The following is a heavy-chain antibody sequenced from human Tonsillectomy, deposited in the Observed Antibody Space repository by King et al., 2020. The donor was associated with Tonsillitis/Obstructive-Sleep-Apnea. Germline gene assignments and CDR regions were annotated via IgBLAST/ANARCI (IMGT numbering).Heavy chain of an antibody. CDR2: IKQDGREK. Sequence: VQLVESGGGLVQPGGSLRLSCAASGFTFSSYWMSWVRQAPGKGREWVANIKQDGREKYYVDSVKGRFTISRDNAKNSLYLQMNSLRAEDTAVYYCARDCSGGTCLLYDYWGQGTLVTVSS. J-gene: IGHJ4*02. CDR3: ARDCSGGTCLLYDY. CDR1: GFTFSSYW. D-gene: IGHD2-15*01. V-gene: IGHV3-7*01.